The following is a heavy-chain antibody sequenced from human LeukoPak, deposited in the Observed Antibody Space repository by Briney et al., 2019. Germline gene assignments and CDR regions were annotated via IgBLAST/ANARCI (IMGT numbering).Heavy chain of an antibody. J-gene: IGHJ2*01. CDR3: ARTAYARFFDL. D-gene: IGHD2-21*01. V-gene: IGHV4-59*01. CDR2: IYYSGST. CDR1: GGSIGSYY. Sequence: PSETLSLTCTVSGGSIGSYYWSWIRQPPGKGLEWIGYIYYSGSTNYNPSLKSRVTISIDTSKNQFSLKLSSVTAADTAVYYCARTAYARFFDLWGRGTLVTVSS.